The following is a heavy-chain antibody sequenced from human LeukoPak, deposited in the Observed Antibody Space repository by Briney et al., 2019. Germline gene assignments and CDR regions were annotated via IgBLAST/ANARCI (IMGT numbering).Heavy chain of an antibody. CDR1: GFIFSSFG. J-gene: IGHJ4*02. CDR3: AKSQYCSGGSCYGLFDY. V-gene: IGHV3-9*01. CDR2: ISWNSGSI. Sequence: PGGSLRLSCAASGFIFSSFGMHWVRQAPGKGLEWVSGISWNSGSIGYADSVKGRFTISRDNAKNSLYLQMNSLRAEDTALYYCAKSQYCSGGSCYGLFDYWGQGTLVTVSS. D-gene: IGHD2-15*01.